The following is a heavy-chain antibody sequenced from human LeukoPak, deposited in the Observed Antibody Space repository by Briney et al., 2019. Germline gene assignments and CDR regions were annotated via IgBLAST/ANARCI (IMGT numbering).Heavy chain of an antibody. V-gene: IGHV3-21*01. CDR3: ATVASPRQYQLLSPDY. D-gene: IGHD2-2*01. Sequence: NTGGSLRLSCAASGFTFSDYYMNWVRQAPGKGLEWVSSISSTSVYTYYADVVKGRFTIPRAHDQNSLYLQMTSLRAEDTGVHYCATVASPRQYQLLSPDYWGQGALVTVSS. CDR2: ISSTSVYT. CDR1: GFTFSDYY. J-gene: IGHJ4*02.